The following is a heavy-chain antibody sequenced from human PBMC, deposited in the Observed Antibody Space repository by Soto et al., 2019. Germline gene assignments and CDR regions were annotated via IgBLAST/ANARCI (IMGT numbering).Heavy chain of an antibody. D-gene: IGHD6-19*01. CDR1: GGTFSHHY. Sequence: QVQLVQSGAEVRKPGSSVKVSCKASGGTFSHHYIDCVRQAPGQGLEWMGRIIPMLDLANYAQKFQGRVTITADKFTNTAYMDLRSLSSEDTAVYYCAREGAVAGFDYWGQGTLVTVST. J-gene: IGHJ4*02. CDR3: AREGAVAGFDY. V-gene: IGHV1-69*04. CDR2: IIPMLDLA.